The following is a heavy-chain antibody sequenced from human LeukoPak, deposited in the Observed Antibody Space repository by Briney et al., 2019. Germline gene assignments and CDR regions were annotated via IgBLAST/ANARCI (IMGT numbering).Heavy chain of an antibody. CDR2: VYYTGDT. V-gene: IGHV4-59*01. Sequence: SETLSLTCTVSGGSISGFYWSWIRQPPGKGLEWIAYVYYTGDTSYNPSLRSRVTISLDTSKSQFSLKLSSVTAADTAVYYCARNSNFVGATNNDALDIWGQGTMVTVSS. D-gene: IGHD1-26*01. CDR3: ARNSNFVGATNNDALDI. CDR1: GGSISGFY. J-gene: IGHJ3*02.